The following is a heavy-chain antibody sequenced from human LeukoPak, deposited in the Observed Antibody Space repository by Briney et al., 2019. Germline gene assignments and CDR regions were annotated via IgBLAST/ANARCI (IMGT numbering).Heavy chain of an antibody. CDR3: ARGDFTMVRGNYYYYYYMDV. CDR2: IIPIFGTA. CDR1: GGTFSSYA. V-gene: IGHV1-69*13. Sequence: RASVKVSCKASGGTFSSYAISWVRQAPGQGLEWMGGIIPIFGTANYAQKFQGRVTITADESTSTAYMELSSLRSEDTAVYYCARGDFTMVRGNYYYYYYMDVWGKGTTVTVSS. J-gene: IGHJ6*03. D-gene: IGHD3-10*01.